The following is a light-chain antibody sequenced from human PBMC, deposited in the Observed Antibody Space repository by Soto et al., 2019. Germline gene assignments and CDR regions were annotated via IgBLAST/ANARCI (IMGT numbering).Light chain of an antibody. J-gene: IGLJ1*01. CDR3: QSYDSSLSGSRV. V-gene: IGLV1-40*01. CDR1: SCNIGAGYD. CDR2: GNS. Sequence: QSVLTQPPSVSGAPVQRVTISCTGSSCNIGAGYDVHWYPQLPGTAPKLLIYGNSNRPSGVPDRFSGSKSGTSASLAITGLQAEDEADYYCQSYDSSLSGSRVFGTGTKVTVL.